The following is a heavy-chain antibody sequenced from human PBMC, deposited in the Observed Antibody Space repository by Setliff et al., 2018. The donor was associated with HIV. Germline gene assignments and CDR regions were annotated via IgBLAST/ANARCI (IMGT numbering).Heavy chain of an antibody. D-gene: IGHD6-13*01. CDR2: VYYSGST. V-gene: IGHV4-39*07. CDR1: GGSISGSSYY. CDR3: ARDGYSSSWYVISGSFDY. Sequence: PSETLSLTCIVSGGSISGSSYYWGWIRQPPGKGLEWIGTVYYSGSTYYNPSLKSRVTISVDTSENQFSLKLSSVTAADTAEYYCARDGYSSSWYVISGSFDYWGQGILVTVSS. J-gene: IGHJ4*02.